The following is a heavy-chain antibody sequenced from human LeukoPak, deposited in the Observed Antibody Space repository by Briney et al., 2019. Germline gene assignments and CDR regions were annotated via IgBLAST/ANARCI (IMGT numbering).Heavy chain of an antibody. CDR3: ARRRLRYFDWLEGDYYYYYMDV. CDR2: IYSSGRT. V-gene: IGHV4-61*02. CDR1: GGSISSGPYY. J-gene: IGHJ6*03. Sequence: SETLSLTCTVSGGSISSGPYYWSWLRQPAGKGLEWIGRIYSSGRTNYNPSLKSRVTISLDTSRNQISLKVSSVTAADTAVYYCARRRLRYFDWLEGDYYYYYMDVWGKGTTVTISS. D-gene: IGHD3-9*01.